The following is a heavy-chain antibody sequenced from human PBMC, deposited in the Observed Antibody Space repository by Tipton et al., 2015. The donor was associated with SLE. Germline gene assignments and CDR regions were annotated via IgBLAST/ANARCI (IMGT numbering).Heavy chain of an antibody. CDR1: GASVSSSVYS. J-gene: IGHJ5*02. Sequence: GLVKPSETLSLTCTVSGASVSSSVYSWGWIRQPPGKGLQWIGAMFYTGSAHYNPSLKSRVAISVDTSKNQFSLKLSSVTAADTAVYYCARDPYYDFWSGYRNWFDPWGQGTLVTGSS. CDR3: ARDPYYDFWSGYRNWFDP. CDR2: MFYTGSA. D-gene: IGHD3-3*01. V-gene: IGHV4-39*07.